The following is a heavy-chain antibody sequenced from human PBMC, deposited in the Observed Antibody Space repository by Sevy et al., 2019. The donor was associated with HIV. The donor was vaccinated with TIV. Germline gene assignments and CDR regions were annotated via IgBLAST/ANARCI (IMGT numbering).Heavy chain of an antibody. J-gene: IGHJ3*02. D-gene: IGHD3-16*01. CDR3: AKENLPGGSGSDLAFDI. V-gene: IGHV3-30*02. Sequence: GGSLRLSCAASGFTFSSYGMHWVRQAPGKGLEWVAFIRYDGSNKYYADSVKGRFTISRDNSKNTLYLQMNSLRAEDTAVYFCAKENLPGGSGSDLAFDIRGQGTMVTVSS. CDR2: IRYDGSNK. CDR1: GFTFSSYG.